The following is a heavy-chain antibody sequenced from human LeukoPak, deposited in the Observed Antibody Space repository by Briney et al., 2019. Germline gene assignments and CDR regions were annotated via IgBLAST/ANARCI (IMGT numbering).Heavy chain of an antibody. D-gene: IGHD5-18*01. Sequence: GESLKISCQGSGYSFTSYWIGWVRQMPGKGLEWMGIIYPGDSGTRYSPSFQGQVTISADKSISTAYLQWSSLKASDTAMYYCARQGFIRAAMVHFDYWGQGTLVTVPS. V-gene: IGHV5-51*01. CDR3: ARQGFIRAAMVHFDY. J-gene: IGHJ4*02. CDR1: GYSFTSYW. CDR2: IYPGDSGT.